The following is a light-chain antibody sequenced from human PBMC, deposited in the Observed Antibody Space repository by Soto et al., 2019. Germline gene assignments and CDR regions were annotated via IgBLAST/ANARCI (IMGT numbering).Light chain of an antibody. J-gene: IGKJ1*01. V-gene: IGKV1-5*03. CDR2: KAS. CDR1: QTISNW. CDR3: QQSNSYSWT. Sequence: DIQMTQSPSTLSASVGDRVTITCRASQTISNWLAWYQQKPGKAPKLLIYKASSLESGVPSRFSRSGSGTEFTLTISSLQPDDFATYYCQQSNSYSWTFGQGTKVEIK.